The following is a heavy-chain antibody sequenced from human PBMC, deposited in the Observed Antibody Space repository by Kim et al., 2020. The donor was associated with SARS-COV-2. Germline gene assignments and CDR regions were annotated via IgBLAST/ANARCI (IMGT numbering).Heavy chain of an antibody. CDR1: GFTFGDYA. V-gene: IGHV3-9*01. J-gene: IGHJ4*02. D-gene: IGHD2-2*01. CDR2: ISWNSGSI. CDR3: AKGVTYPHPPTDY. Sequence: GGSLRLSCAASGFTFGDYAMHWVRQAPGKGLEWVSGISWNSGSIGYADSVKGRFTISRDNAKNSLYLQMNSLRAEDTALYYCAKGVTYPHPPTDYWGQGTLVTVSS.